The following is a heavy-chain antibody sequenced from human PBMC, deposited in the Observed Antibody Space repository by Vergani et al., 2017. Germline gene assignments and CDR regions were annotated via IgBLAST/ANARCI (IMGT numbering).Heavy chain of an antibody. J-gene: IGHJ6*02. CDR2: INPNSGGT. Sequence: QVQLVQSGAEVKKPGASVKVPCKASGYTFTGYYMHWVRQAPGQGLEWMGWINPNSGGTNYAQKFQGRVTMTRDPSNSTAYMELSRLRSDDTAVYYCARDGYYGSGSYIGYGMDVWGQGTTVTVSS. CDR3: ARDGYYGSGSYIGYGMDV. D-gene: IGHD3-10*01. CDR1: GYTFTGYY. V-gene: IGHV1-2*02.